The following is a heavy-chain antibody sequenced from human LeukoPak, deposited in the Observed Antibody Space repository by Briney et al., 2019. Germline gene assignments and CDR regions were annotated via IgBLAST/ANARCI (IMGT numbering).Heavy chain of an antibody. CDR3: AKASGSYRYYFDY. CDR1: GFTFSSYG. D-gene: IGHD1-26*01. J-gene: IGHJ4*02. Sequence: GGSLRLSCAASGFTFSSYGMSWVRQAPGKGLEWVSAISGSGGSTYYADSVKGRFTIFRDNSKNTLYLQMNSLRAEDTAVYYCAKASGSYRYYFDYWGQGTLVTVPS. CDR2: ISGSGGST. V-gene: IGHV3-23*01.